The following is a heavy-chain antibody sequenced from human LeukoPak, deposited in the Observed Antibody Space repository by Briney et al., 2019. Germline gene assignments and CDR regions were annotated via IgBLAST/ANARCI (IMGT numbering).Heavy chain of an antibody. CDR3: ARLGSGRKHRIDY. D-gene: IGHD6-19*01. Sequence: SETLSLTCAVYGGSFSGYYWSWIRQPPGKGLEWIGEINHSGSTNYNPSLKSRVTISVDTSKNQLSLKLSSVTAADTAVYYCARLGSGRKHRIDYWGQGTLVTVSS. CDR1: GGSFSGYY. J-gene: IGHJ4*02. CDR2: INHSGST. V-gene: IGHV4-34*01.